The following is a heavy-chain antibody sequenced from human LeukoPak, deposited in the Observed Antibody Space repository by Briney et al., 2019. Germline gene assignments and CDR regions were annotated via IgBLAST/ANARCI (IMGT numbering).Heavy chain of an antibody. CDR1: GGTFSSYA. J-gene: IGHJ6*03. Sequence: ASVKVSCKASGGTFSSYAISWVRQAPGQGLEGMGGIIPIFGTANYAQKFQGRVTITTDESTSTAYMELSSLRSEDTAVYYCAREENREYYMDVWGKGTTVTVSS. D-gene: IGHD3-10*01. CDR2: IIPIFGTA. CDR3: AREENREYYMDV. V-gene: IGHV1-69*05.